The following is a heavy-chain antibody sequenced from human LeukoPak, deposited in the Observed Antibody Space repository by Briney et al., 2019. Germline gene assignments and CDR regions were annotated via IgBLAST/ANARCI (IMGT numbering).Heavy chain of an antibody. CDR2: IYSVGIT. J-gene: IGHJ4*02. Sequence: GGSLRLSCAASGFTVSSNYMSWVRQAPGKGLEWVSVIYSVGITYYADPVKGRFTISRDNSKNTLYLQMNSLRAEDTAVYYCARGGSVAARLDYWGQGTLVTVSS. CDR3: ARGGSVAARLDY. D-gene: IGHD6-6*01. CDR1: GFTVSSNY. V-gene: IGHV3-66*01.